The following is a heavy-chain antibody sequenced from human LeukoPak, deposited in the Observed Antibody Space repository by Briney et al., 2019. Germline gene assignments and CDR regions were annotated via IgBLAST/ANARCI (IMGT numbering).Heavy chain of an antibody. J-gene: IGHJ4*02. CDR3: ASHPGLSVDY. V-gene: IGHV3-53*01. CDR1: GFTVSSNY. Sequence: PGGSLRLSCAASGFTVSSNYMSWVRQAPGKGLEWVSVIYSGGSTYYADSVKGRFTISRDNPRNTLYLQMNSLRAEDTAVYYCASHPGLSVDYWGQGTLVTVSS. CDR2: IYSGGST. D-gene: IGHD2/OR15-2a*01.